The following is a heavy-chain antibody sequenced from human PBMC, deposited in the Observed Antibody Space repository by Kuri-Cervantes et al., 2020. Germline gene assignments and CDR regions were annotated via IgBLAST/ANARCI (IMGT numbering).Heavy chain of an antibody. J-gene: IGHJ4*02. CDR1: GGSISSYY. CDR2: INHSGST. V-gene: IGHV4-34*01. Sequence: GSLRLSCTVSGGSISSYYWSWIRQPPGEGLEWIGEINHSGSTNYNPSLKSRVTISVDTSKNQFSLKLSSVTAADTAVYYCARGPTGGYSFDYWGQGTLVTVSS. CDR3: ARGPTGGYSFDY. D-gene: IGHD2-2*03.